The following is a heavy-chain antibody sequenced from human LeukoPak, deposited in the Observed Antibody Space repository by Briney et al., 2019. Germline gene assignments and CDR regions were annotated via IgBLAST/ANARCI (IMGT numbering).Heavy chain of an antibody. Sequence: ASVKVSCKASGYTFTSYGISWLRQAPGQGLEWMGWISAYNGNTNYAQKLQGRVTMTTDTSTNTAYMELRSLRSYDTAVYYCAREDSSGRFDYWGQGTLVTVSS. CDR1: GYTFTSYG. CDR3: AREDSSGRFDY. J-gene: IGHJ4*02. CDR2: ISAYNGNT. V-gene: IGHV1-18*01. D-gene: IGHD6-19*01.